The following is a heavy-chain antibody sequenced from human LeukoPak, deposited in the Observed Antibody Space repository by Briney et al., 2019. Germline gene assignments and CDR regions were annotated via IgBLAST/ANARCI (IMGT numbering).Heavy chain of an antibody. V-gene: IGHV3-21*01. CDR2: IVISSTYI. CDR3: AASTKHTAMVDY. CDR1: GFTFSSNS. D-gene: IGHD5-18*01. Sequence: GSLRLSCAASGFTFSSNSMNWVRQAPGKGLEWVSSIVISSTYIYYTDPVKVPFTMSRDNAKNSLHLQMNSLRAEETAVYYCAASTKHTAMVDYWGQGTLVTVSS. J-gene: IGHJ4*02.